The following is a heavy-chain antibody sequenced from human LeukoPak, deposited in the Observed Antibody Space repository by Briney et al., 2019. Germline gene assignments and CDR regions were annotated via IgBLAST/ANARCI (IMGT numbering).Heavy chain of an antibody. Sequence: PSETLSLTCAVYGGSFSGYYWSWIRQPPGKGLEWIGEINHSGSTNYNPSLKSRVTISVDTSKNQFSLKLSSVTAADTAVYYCARHSTYSGSYVDYWGQGTLVTVSS. V-gene: IGHV4-34*01. D-gene: IGHD1-26*01. CDR3: ARHSTYSGSYVDY. CDR1: GGSFSGYY. J-gene: IGHJ4*02. CDR2: INHSGST.